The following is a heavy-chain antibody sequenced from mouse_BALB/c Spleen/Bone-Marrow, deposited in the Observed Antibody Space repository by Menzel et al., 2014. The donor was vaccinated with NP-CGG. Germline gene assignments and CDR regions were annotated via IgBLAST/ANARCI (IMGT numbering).Heavy chain of an antibody. CDR3: ARDY. Sequence: VQLQQSGPELAKPGASVKMSCKASGYTFTDTWIHWIKQRPGQGLEWIGYINPSTGYAEYNQNFKDKATLTVDKSSSTAYMQLSSLTSEDSAVYYCARDYWGQGTTRPISS. CDR1: GYTFTDTW. J-gene: IGHJ2*01. CDR2: INPSTGYA. V-gene: IGHV1-7*01.